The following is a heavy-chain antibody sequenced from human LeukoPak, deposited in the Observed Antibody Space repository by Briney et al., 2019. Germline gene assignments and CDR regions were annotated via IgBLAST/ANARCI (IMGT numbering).Heavy chain of an antibody. CDR2: IHYDGSNK. D-gene: IGHD1-26*01. J-gene: IGHJ4*02. V-gene: IGHV3-30*02. CDR3: AKARGSYSQFDY. Sequence: GGSLRLSCAASGFTFSNYGMHWVRQAPGKGLDWVAFIHYDGSNKYYADSVKGRFTISRDNAKNSLYLQMNSLRAEDTAIYYCAKARGSYSQFDYWGQGTLVTVSS. CDR1: GFTFSNYG.